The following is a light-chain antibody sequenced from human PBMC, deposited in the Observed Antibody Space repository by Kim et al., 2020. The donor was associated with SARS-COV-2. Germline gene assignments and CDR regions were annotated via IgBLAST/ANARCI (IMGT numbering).Light chain of an antibody. V-gene: IGLV1-44*01. CDR3: AAWDDSLKNWV. CDR2: SND. J-gene: IGLJ3*02. Sequence: QSVLTQPPSASGTPGQRVTIPCSGSSYNIGINTVNWYQHLPGTGPKLLIYSNDQRPSGVPDRFSGSKSVISASLAISGLQSEDEADYYCAAWDDSLKNWVFGGGTQLTVL. CDR1: SYNIGINT.